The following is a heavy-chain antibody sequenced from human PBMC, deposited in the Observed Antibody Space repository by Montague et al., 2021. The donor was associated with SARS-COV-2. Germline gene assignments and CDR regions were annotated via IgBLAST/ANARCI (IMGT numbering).Heavy chain of an antibody. J-gene: IGHJ4*02. CDR3: ARISSGSGTGFDY. CDR1: GFSLSTSGMC. CDR2: IDWDDDK. V-gene: IGHV2-70*11. Sequence: PALVKPTQTLTLTCTFSGFSLSTSGMCVSWIRQPPGKALEWLARIDWDDDKYYSTSLKTRLTISKDTSKNQVVLTMTNMDPVDPATYYCARISSGSGTGFDYWGQGTMVTVSS. D-gene: IGHD3-10*01.